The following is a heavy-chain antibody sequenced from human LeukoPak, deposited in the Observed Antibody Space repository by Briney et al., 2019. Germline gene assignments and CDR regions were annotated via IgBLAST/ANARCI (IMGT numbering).Heavy chain of an antibody. D-gene: IGHD6-13*01. CDR1: GFTFSSYE. Sequence: KAGGSLRLSCAASGFTFSSYEMNWVRQAPGKGLEWVSYISSSSSYIYYADSLKGRFTISRDNAKNSLYLQMNSLGAEDTAVYYCARGSSTWYYFDYWGQGTLVTVSS. CDR2: ISSSSSYI. J-gene: IGHJ4*02. V-gene: IGHV3-21*05. CDR3: ARGSSTWYYFDY.